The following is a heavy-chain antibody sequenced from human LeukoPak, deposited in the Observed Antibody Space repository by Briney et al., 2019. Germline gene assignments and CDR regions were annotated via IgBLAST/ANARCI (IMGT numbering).Heavy chain of an antibody. D-gene: IGHD3-10*01. CDR2: IKEDGSEK. Sequence: GGSLRLSCAASGFTFSSHGMNWVRQAPGKGLEWVANIKEDGSEKYYVESVKGRFTISRDNAKNSLYLQMNSLRVEDTAVYYCARNRGISDWGQGTLVTVSS. J-gene: IGHJ4*02. CDR3: ARNRGISD. CDR1: GFTFSSHG. V-gene: IGHV3-7*01.